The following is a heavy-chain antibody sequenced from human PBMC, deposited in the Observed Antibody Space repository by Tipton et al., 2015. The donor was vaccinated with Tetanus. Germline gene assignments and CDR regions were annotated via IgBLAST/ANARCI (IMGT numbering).Heavy chain of an antibody. Sequence: LVKPTQTLSLTCAISGDSVSSNSAAWNWIRQSPSRGLEWLGRTYYRSKWYNDYAVSVKSRITINPGTSKNQFSLQLNSVTPEDTAVYYCARATVTTLSDAFDIWGQGTMVTVSS. CDR2: TYYRSKWYN. V-gene: IGHV6-1*01. CDR1: GDSVSSNSAA. D-gene: IGHD4-17*01. J-gene: IGHJ3*02. CDR3: ARATVTTLSDAFDI.